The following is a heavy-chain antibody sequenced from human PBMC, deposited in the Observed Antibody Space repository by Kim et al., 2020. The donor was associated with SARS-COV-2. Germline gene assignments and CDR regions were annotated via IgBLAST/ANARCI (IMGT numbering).Heavy chain of an antibody. Sequence: GGSLRLSCAASGFTFSSYWMSWVRQAPGKGLEWVANIKQDGSEKYYVDSVKGRFTISREKAKNSMYLQMNSLRAEETDVYYCARVGDGRSWKFDYGGQGNLV. CDR1: GFTFSSYW. J-gene: IGHJ4*02. D-gene: IGHD3-16*01. CDR3: ARVGDGRSWKFDY. V-gene: IGHV3-7*01. CDR2: IKQDGSEK.